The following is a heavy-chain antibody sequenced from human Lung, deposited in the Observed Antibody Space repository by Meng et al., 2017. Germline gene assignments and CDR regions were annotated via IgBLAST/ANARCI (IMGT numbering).Heavy chain of an antibody. CDR1: GFSLSTSGVG. V-gene: IGHV2-5*02. CDR2: IYWDDDK. CDR3: AHIVLYDSYDY. J-gene: IGHJ4*02. D-gene: IGHD3-22*01. Sequence: QITLKQAGPTLVKPTQTLTLTGTFSGFSLSTSGVGVGWIRQPPGKALEWLALIYWDDDKRYSPSLKSRLTITKDTSKNQVVLTMTNMDPVDTATYYCAHIVLYDSYDYWGQGTLVTVSS.